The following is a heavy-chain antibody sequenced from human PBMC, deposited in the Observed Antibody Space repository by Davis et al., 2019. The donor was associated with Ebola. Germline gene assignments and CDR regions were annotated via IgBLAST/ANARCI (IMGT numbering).Heavy chain of an antibody. CDR2: IYYSGST. CDR3: AGNGGSCYSCFDY. J-gene: IGHJ4*02. CDR1: GGSVSSGSYY. D-gene: IGHD2-15*01. V-gene: IGHV4-61*01. Sequence: MPSETLSLTCTVSGGSVSSGSYYWSWIRQPPGKGLEWIGYIYYSGSTNYNPSLKSRVTISVDTSKNQFSLKLSSVTAADTAVYYCAGNGGSCYSCFDYWGQGTLVTVSS.